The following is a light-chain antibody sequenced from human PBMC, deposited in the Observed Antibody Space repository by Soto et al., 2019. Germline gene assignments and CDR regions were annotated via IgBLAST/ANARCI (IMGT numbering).Light chain of an antibody. Sequence: QSVLTQPPSASGAPGQRVTISCSGSSSNIGSNTVNWYQQLPGTAPKPLIYSNIQRPSGGPDRFAGSKSGTSASLAISGLQSEYEDEYYWAAWDDSLNGPVFGGGTKLTVL. CDR1: SSNIGSNT. CDR3: AAWDDSLNGPV. J-gene: IGLJ2*01. CDR2: SNI. V-gene: IGLV1-44*01.